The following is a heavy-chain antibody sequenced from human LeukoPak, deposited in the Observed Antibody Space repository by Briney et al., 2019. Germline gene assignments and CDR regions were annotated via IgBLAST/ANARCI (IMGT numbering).Heavy chain of an antibody. Sequence: ASVKVSCKASGGTFSSYAISWVRQAPGQGLEWMGGIIPIFGTAEYAQKFQGRVAITTHESTSTAYLELSSLRSEDTAVYYCARDRKWGSSWQKYWYFDLWGRGTLVTVSS. D-gene: IGHD6-13*01. CDR1: GGTFSSYA. J-gene: IGHJ2*01. CDR3: ARDRKWGSSWQKYWYFDL. CDR2: IIPIFGTA. V-gene: IGHV1-69*05.